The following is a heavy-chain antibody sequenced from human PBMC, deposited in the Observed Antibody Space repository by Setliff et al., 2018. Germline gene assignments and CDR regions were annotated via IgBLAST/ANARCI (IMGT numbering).Heavy chain of an antibody. CDR3: ARETSAARLWGPFDY. D-gene: IGHD6-6*01. CDR1: GGPISSGGYY. J-gene: IGHJ4*02. Sequence: SETLSLTCTVSGGPISSGGYYWSWIRQHPGKGLEWIGYIYYSGSTYYNPSLKSRVTISVDTSKNQFSLKLSSVTAADTAVYYCARETSAARLWGPFDYWGQGTLVTVSS. CDR2: IYYSGST. V-gene: IGHV4-31*03.